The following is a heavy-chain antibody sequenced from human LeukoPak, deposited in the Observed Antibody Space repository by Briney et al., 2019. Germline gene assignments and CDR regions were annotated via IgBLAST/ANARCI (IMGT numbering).Heavy chain of an antibody. CDR3: ARDEGFTTGTLFNWFDP. J-gene: IGHJ5*02. V-gene: IGHV1-69*06. CDR2: IIPIFGTA. D-gene: IGHD1-1*01. Sequence: ASVKVSCKASGVTFSSYAISWVRQAPGQGLEWMGGIIPIFGTANYAQKFQGRVTITADKSTSTAYMELSSLRSEDTAVYYCARDEGFTTGTLFNWFDPWGQGTLVTVSS. CDR1: GVTFSSYA.